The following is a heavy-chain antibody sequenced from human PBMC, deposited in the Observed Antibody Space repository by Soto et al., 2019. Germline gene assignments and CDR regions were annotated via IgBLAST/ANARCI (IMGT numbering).Heavy chain of an antibody. CDR1: GCTFNTYA. J-gene: IGHJ4*02. CDR2: ISPMFGAA. D-gene: IGHD3-10*01. V-gene: IGHV1-69*19. CDR3: AREVQVHTPAFVY. Sequence: QVQLVQSGAEMKKPGSSVKVSCQSSGCTFNTYAMNWVRQAPGQGPEWMGDISPMFGAANYAPKFQGRVTITADESTGTSYMQLSSLTSEDTDLYFCAREVQVHTPAFVYWGQGTLVTVSS.